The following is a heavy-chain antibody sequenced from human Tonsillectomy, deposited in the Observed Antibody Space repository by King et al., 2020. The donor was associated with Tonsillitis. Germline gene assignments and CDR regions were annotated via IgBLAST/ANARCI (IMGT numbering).Heavy chain of an antibody. D-gene: IGHD3-9*01. V-gene: IGHV1-18*01. J-gene: IGHJ4*02. CDR1: GYTFTSYG. CDR2: ISAYNGNT. CDR3: ARVTISGGITLFYSTGNLDY. Sequence: QLVQSGAEVKKPGASVKVSCKASGYTFTSYGISWVRQAPGQGLEWMGWISAYNGNTNYAQKLQGRVTMTTDTSTSTAYMELRSLRSDDTAVYYCARVTISGGITLFYSTGNLDYWGQGTLVTVSS.